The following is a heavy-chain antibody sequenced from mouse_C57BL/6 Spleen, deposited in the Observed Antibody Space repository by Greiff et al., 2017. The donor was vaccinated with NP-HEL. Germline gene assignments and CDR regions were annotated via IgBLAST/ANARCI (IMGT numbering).Heavy chain of an antibody. CDR2: IYPSDSET. V-gene: IGHV1-61*01. CDR1: GYTFTSYW. J-gene: IGHJ2*01. Sequence: VQLQQPGAELVRPGSSVKLSCKASGYTFTSYWMDWVKQRPGQGLEWIGNIYPSDSETHYNQKFKDKATLTVDKSSSTAYMQLSSLTSEDSAVYYCARWGYYGSGGYFDYWGQGTTLTVSS. CDR3: ARWGYYGSGGYFDY. D-gene: IGHD1-1*01.